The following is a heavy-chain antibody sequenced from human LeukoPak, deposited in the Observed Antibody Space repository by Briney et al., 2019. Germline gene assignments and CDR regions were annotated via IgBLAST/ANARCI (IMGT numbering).Heavy chain of an antibody. D-gene: IGHD3-16*02. CDR2: IHPSTGNP. J-gene: IGHJ4*02. CDR1: VYTFTNYA. V-gene: IGHV7-4-1*02. Sequence: GASVKVSCKASVYTFTNYAMNWVRQAPGQGLEWMGWIHPSTGNPTYAQGFTGRFVFSLDTSVSTTYLQIRGLKAEDTAVYYCARAFQSLGGLSLPDFWGQGTLVTVSS. CDR3: ARAFQSLGGLSLPDF.